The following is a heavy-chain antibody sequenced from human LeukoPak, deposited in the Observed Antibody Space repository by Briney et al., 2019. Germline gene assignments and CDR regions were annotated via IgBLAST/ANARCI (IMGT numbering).Heavy chain of an antibody. D-gene: IGHD1-1*01. CDR1: GYTFTSYD. CDR2: MNPNSGGT. Sequence: GASVKVSCKASGYTFTSYDINWVRQATGQGLEWMGWMNPNSGGTNYAQKFQGWVTMTRDTSISTAYMELSRLRSDDTAVYYCARESQGPHWDYWGQGTLVTVSS. CDR3: ARESQGPHWDY. J-gene: IGHJ4*02. V-gene: IGHV1-2*04.